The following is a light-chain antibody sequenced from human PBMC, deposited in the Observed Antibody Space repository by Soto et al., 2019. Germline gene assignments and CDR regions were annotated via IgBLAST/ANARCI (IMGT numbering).Light chain of an antibody. V-gene: IGKV1-39*01. CDR1: QTFNKF. J-gene: IGKJ2*01. CDR2: AAS. Sequence: DIQMTQSPSSLSASVGDRVTITCRASQTFNKFLNWYQQKPGKAPKLLIYAASSLQGGVPSRFSGSGSGTDFTLTISSLQPEDFATYYCQQSYRTPYTFGQVTKLEIK. CDR3: QQSYRTPYT.